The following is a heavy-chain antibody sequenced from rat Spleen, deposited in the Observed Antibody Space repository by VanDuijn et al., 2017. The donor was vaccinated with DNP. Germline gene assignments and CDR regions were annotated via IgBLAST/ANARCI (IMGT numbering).Heavy chain of an antibody. CDR1: GFSLSSYG. J-gene: IGHJ4*01. CDR3: ARVPNTYYVMDA. D-gene: IGHD3-8*01. CDR2: IRSGGTT. V-gene: IGHV2-4*01. Sequence: QVQLKESGPGLVQPSQTLSLTCTVSGFSLSSYGVSWVRQPPGKGLEWIGAIRSGGTTEYNSALKSRLSISRDTSKSQVFLEMNSLQTEDTATYYCARVPNTYYVMDAWGQGASVTVSS.